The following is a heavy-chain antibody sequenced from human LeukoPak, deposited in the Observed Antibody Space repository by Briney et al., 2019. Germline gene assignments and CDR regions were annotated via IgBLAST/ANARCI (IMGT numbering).Heavy chain of an antibody. CDR2: IYYSGST. D-gene: IGHD3-10*01. V-gene: IGHV4-59*08. CDR1: GGSISSYY. J-gene: IGHJ4*02. Sequence: PSETLSLTCTVSGGSISSYYWSWIRQPPGKGLEWIGYIYYSGSTNYNPSLKSRVTISVDTSKNQFSLKLSSVTAADTAVYYCARSPGPNMVRGVISFDYWGQGTLVTVSS. CDR3: ARSPGPNMVRGVISFDY.